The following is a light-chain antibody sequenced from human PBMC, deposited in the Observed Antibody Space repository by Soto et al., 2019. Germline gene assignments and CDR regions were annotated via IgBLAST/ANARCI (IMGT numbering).Light chain of an antibody. Sequence: QSALTQPASVSGSPGQSITISCSGTSSDVGGYNYVSWYQQHPGKAPKLMIYDVNNRPSGVSNRFFGSKSGITASLTISGLQAEDEADYYCSSYTSSSTVVFGGGTKLTVL. CDR2: DVN. CDR3: SSYTSSSTVV. J-gene: IGLJ3*02. V-gene: IGLV2-14*01. CDR1: SSDVGGYNY.